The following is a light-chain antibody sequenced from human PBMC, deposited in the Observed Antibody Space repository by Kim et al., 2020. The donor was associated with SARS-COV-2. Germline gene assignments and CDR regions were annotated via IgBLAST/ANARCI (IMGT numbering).Light chain of an antibody. CDR1: QNIQNS. J-gene: IGKJ5*01. CDR3: QQYAIWPPPT. CDR2: GAS. V-gene: IGKV3-15*01. Sequence: EIVMTQSPGTLSVSLGERATLSCRASQNIQNSLSWYQQKTGQAPRLLLYGASSRATGVPARFSGSGSGTEFTLIISSLQYEDFAVYYCQQYAIWPPPTFGEGTRLEIK.